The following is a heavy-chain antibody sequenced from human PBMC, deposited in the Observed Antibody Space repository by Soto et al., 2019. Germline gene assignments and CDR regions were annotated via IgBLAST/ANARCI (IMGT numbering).Heavy chain of an antibody. CDR1: GYTFTSYG. CDR3: ARVPPPMVRGVIIDALDFDY. J-gene: IGHJ4*02. CDR2: ISAYNGNT. Sequence: ASVKVSCKASGYTFTSYGISWVRQAPGQGLEWMGWISAYNGNTNYAQKLQGRVTMTTDTSTSTAYMELRSLRSDDTAVYYCARVPPPMVRGVIIDALDFDYWGQGTRVTVSS. D-gene: IGHD3-10*01. V-gene: IGHV1-18*01.